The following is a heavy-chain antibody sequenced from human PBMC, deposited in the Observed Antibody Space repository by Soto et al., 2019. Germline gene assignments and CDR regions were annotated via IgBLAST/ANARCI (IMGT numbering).Heavy chain of an antibody. V-gene: IGHV1-46*01. CDR3: ARAGDFGELSYDL. Sequence: QVQLVQSGAEVKKPGASVKVSCEASGFIFTRFYMHWVRQAPGQGPVWLGIIKPEDGTTYYAQSFQGRLIITSDTSKRTVYMEMSGLTSEDTAVYYCARAGDFGELSYDLWGQGTLVTVSS. CDR1: GFIFTRFY. CDR2: IKPEDGTT. D-gene: IGHD2-8*01. J-gene: IGHJ5*02.